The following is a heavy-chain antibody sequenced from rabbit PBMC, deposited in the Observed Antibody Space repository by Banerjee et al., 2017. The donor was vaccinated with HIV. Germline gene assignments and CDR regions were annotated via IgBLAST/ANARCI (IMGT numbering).Heavy chain of an antibody. CDR1: GFSFSSYYY. D-gene: IGHD8-1*01. J-gene: IGHJ4*01. V-gene: IGHV1S40*01. CDR2: IYSGYGGA. CDR3: ARSDIDSTYYLGGAYFKL. Sequence: QSLEESGGGLVQPGASLTLTCTASGFSFSSYYYMCWVRQAPGKGLELIACIYSGYGGAYYASWAKGRFTISKTSSTTVSLQMTSLTVADTATYFCARSDIDSTYYLGGAYFKLWGPGTLVTVS.